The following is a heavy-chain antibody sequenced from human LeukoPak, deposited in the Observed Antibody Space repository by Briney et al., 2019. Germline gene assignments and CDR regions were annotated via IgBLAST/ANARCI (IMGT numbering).Heavy chain of an antibody. Sequence: ASVKVSCKLSGYTLTELSIHWVRQAPGKGFEWMGGFDPEDDETMYTQKFQGRVTMTEDTSADTGYMELSSLRSEDTAVYYCATMYYYGSGSYQRAGGFDYWGQGSLVTVSS. CDR1: GYTLTELS. J-gene: IGHJ4*02. D-gene: IGHD3-10*01. V-gene: IGHV1-24*01. CDR3: ATMYYYGSGSYQRAGGFDY. CDR2: FDPEDDET.